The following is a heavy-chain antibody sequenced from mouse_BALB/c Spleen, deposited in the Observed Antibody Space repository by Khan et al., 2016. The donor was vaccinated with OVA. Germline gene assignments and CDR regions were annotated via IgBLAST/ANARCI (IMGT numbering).Heavy chain of an antibody. CDR2: ISSGGDYT. V-gene: IGHV5-6*01. Sequence: EVQLQESGGDLVKPGGSLKLSCAASGFTFSSYSMSWVRQTPDKRLEWVATISSGGDYTYYPDNVKGRFTISRANAKNTLYLQMSSLKSEDTARYYCASQLTGSFAYWGQGTLVTVS. J-gene: IGHJ3*01. CDR3: ASQLTGSFAY. CDR1: GFTFSSYS. D-gene: IGHD4-1*01.